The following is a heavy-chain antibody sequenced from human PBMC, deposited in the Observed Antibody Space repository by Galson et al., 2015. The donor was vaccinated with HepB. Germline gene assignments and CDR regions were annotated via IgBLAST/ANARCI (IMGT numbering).Heavy chain of an antibody. CDR2: ISAYNGNT. V-gene: IGHV1-18*01. J-gene: IGHJ3*02. CDR3: ARDFFGSGWGEVLEGAFDI. Sequence: SVKVSCMASGYTFTSYGISWVRQAPGQGLEWMGWISAYNGNTNYAQKLQGRVTMTTDTSTSTAYMELRSLRSDDTAVYYCARDFFGSGWGEVLEGAFDIWGQGTMVTVSS. CDR1: GYTFTSYG. D-gene: IGHD6-19*01.